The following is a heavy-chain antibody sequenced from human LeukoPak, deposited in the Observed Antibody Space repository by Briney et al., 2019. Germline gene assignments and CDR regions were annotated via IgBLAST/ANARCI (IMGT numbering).Heavy chain of an antibody. J-gene: IGHJ6*03. CDR1: GYSFTSYW. Sequence: GESLKVSCKGSGYSFTSYWIGWVRQMPGKGLEWMGIIYPGDSDTRYSPSFQGQVTISADKSISTAFLQWSSLKASDTAMYYCARLSYDSSDFHYMDVWGKGTTVTISS. V-gene: IGHV5-51*01. CDR3: ARLSYDSSDFHYMDV. D-gene: IGHD3-22*01. CDR2: IYPGDSDT.